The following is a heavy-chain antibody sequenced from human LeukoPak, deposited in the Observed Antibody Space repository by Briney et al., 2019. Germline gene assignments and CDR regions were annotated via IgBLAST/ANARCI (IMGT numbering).Heavy chain of an antibody. CDR2: VNHSGST. V-gene: IGHV4-34*01. D-gene: IGHD1-26*01. Sequence: PSETLSLTCAVYGGSFSGYYWSWIRQHPGKGLEWIGEVNHSGSTNYNPSLKSRVTISVDTSKNQFSLKLSSVTAADTAVYYCARGQWELPLYWYYYGMDVWGQGTTVTVSS. CDR1: GGSFSGYY. CDR3: ARGQWELPLYWYYYGMDV. J-gene: IGHJ6*02.